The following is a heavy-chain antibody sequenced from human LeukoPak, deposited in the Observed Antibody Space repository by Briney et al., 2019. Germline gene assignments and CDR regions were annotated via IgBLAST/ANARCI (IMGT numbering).Heavy chain of an antibody. CDR1: GGSISSGSYY. V-gene: IGHV4-61*02. CDR2: IYTSGST. CDR3: ARGYSSGWYFNWFDP. D-gene: IGHD6-19*01. J-gene: IGHJ5*02. Sequence: SETLSLTCTVSGGSISSGSYYWSWIRQPAGKGLEWIGRIYTSGSTNYNPSLKSRVTISVDTSKNHISLKLTSVTAADTAVYYCARGYSSGWYFNWFDPWGQGTLVTVSS.